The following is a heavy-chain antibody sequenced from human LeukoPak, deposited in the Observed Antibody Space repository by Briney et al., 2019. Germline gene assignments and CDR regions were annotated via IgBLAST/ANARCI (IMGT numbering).Heavy chain of an antibody. CDR2: ISYDGSNK. V-gene: IGHV3-30*18. CDR3: AKDSSYYYDSNGYFDY. D-gene: IGHD3-22*01. J-gene: IGHJ4*02. CDR1: GFTVSSYG. Sequence: GESLRLSCAASGFTVSSYGMHWVRQAPGKGLEWVAVISYDGSNKYYEDSVKGRFTISRDNSKNTLYLQMNSLRAEDTAVYYCAKDSSYYYDSNGYFDYWGQGTLVTVSS.